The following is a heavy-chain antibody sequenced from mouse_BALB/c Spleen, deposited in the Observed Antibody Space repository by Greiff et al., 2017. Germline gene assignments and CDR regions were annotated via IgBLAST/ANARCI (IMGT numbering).Heavy chain of an antibody. Sequence: QVHVKQSGAELVRPGTSVKISCKASGYTFTNYWLGWVKQRPGHGLEWIGDIYPGGGYTNYNEKFKGKATLTADTSSSTAYMQLSSLTSEDSAVYFCARSSDGYFEGFAYWGQGTLVTVSA. CDR1: GYTFTNYW. V-gene: IGHV1-63*02. CDR2: IYPGGGYT. CDR3: ARSSDGYFEGFAY. J-gene: IGHJ3*01. D-gene: IGHD2-3*01.